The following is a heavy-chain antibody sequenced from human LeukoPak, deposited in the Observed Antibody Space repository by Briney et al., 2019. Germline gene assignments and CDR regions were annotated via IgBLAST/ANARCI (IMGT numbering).Heavy chain of an antibody. CDR1: GGSISSSNYY. Sequence: PSETLSLTCTVSGGSISSSNYYWGWIRQPPGKGLEWIGSIYYSGSTYDNPSLKSRVTISVDTSKNRFSLKLSSVTAADTAVYYCASQRGYSYGSYYFDYWGQGTLVTVSS. J-gene: IGHJ4*02. V-gene: IGHV4-39*01. D-gene: IGHD5-18*01. CDR2: IYYSGST. CDR3: ASQRGYSYGSYYFDY.